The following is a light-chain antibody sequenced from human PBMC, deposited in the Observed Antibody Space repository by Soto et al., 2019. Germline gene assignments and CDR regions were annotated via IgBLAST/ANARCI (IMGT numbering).Light chain of an antibody. CDR1: SRDFAVYSY. Sequence: YVLTQPRSVSGTPGQSVTVPWTGTSRDFAVYSYGSWFQQQPGKAPQRLSYDVTKRPSGVPDRFSGSKTGNTAALTISGLQAEDEAEYFCSSYAGSYTWIFGTGTKVTVL. CDR3: SSYAGSYTWI. CDR2: DVT. J-gene: IGLJ1*01. V-gene: IGLV2-11*01.